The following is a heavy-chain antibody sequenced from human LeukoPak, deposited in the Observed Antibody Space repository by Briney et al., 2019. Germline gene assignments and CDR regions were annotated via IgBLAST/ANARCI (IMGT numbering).Heavy chain of an antibody. Sequence: PGGSLRLSCAASGFTFSSYGMHWVRQAPGKGLEWVAVISYDGSNKYYADSVKGRFTISRDNSKNTLYLQMNSLRAEDTAVYYCAKVGEEWEPQGSDYWGQGTLVTVSS. CDR3: AKVGEEWEPQGSDY. CDR2: ISYDGSNK. V-gene: IGHV3-30*18. J-gene: IGHJ4*02. D-gene: IGHD1-26*01. CDR1: GFTFSSYG.